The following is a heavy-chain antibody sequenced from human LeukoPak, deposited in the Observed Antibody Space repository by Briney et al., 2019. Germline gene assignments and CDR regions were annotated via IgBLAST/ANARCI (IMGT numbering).Heavy chain of an antibody. J-gene: IGHJ4*02. CDR3: AKRHSSGYQGDFDY. V-gene: IGHV3-23*01. D-gene: IGHD3-22*01. Sequence: PGGSLRLSCAASGFTFGSYAMSWVRQAAGQELEWVSGVAASAGSTYYADSVKGRFTVSRDNSKNTLYLQMNSLRAEDTAVYYCAKRHSSGYQGDFDYWGQGTLVTVSS. CDR1: GFTFGSYA. CDR2: VAASAGST.